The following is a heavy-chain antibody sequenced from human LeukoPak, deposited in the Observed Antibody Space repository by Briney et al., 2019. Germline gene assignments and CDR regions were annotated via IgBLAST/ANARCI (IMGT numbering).Heavy chain of an antibody. Sequence: ASVKVSCKASGYTFTSYYMHWVRQAPGQGLEWMGIINPSGGSTSYAQKFQGRVTMTRDTSTSTVYMELSSLRSEDTAVYYCARDHTTGATTFDYFDYWGQETLVTVSS. CDR2: INPSGGST. CDR1: GYTFTSYY. V-gene: IGHV1-46*01. CDR3: ARDHTTGATTFDYFDY. D-gene: IGHD1-26*01. J-gene: IGHJ4*02.